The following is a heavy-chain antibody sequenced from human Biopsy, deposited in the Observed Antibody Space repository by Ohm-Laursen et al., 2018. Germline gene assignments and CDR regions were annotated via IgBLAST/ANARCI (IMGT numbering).Heavy chain of an antibody. Sequence: GTLSLTCTVSDDSIRNFYWTWIRQPPGQGLEWIGHASYSGYTNYNPAIKSRVTISVDTSKNPFSLNLRLMTAADTAVYSCARLGNFWNAEDGLDLWGLGTMVTVSS. CDR1: DDSIRNFY. D-gene: IGHD3-3*01. CDR3: ARLGNFWNAEDGLDL. J-gene: IGHJ3*01. V-gene: IGHV4-59*08. CDR2: ASYSGYT.